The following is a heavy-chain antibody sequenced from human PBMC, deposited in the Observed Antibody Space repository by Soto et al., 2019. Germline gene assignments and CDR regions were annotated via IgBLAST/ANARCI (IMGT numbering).Heavy chain of an antibody. V-gene: IGHV4-59*08. CDR2: IYYSGST. Sequence: ASETLALTCTVSGGSISSYYWSWIRQPPGKGLEWIGYIYYSGSTNYNPSLKSRVTISVDTSKNQFSLKLSSVTAADTAVYYCASRGYCSGGSCYSTGGPNYMDVWGKGTTVTVSS. J-gene: IGHJ6*03. D-gene: IGHD2-15*01. CDR3: ASRGYCSGGSCYSTGGPNYMDV. CDR1: GGSISSYY.